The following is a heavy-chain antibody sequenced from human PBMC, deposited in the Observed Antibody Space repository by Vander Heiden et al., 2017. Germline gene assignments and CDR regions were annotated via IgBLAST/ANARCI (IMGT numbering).Heavy chain of an antibody. J-gene: IGHJ4*02. CDR1: GFPFSSYS. D-gene: IGHD3-16*01. CDR2: ISSSSATI. Sequence: EVQLVASGGGLLPPGGYLRLSCAASGFPFSSYSMNWVRQTPGKGLEWISYISSSSATILYSDSVKGRFTISRDNDENSLSLQMNNLRDEDTAVYYCARTAFGDNQIFDYWGQGTLVTVSS. V-gene: IGHV3-48*02. CDR3: ARTAFGDNQIFDY.